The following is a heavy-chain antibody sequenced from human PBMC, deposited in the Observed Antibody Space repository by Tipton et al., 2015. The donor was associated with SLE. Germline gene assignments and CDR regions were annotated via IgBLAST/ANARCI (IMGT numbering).Heavy chain of an antibody. CDR3: VKDGPRYWNYDYYFDL. Sequence: GSLRLSCAASGFTFSSYSMNWVRQAPGKGLEWVSSISSSSTYIYYADSVKGRFTISRDNAKNSLYLQMNSLRAGDTATYYCVKDGPRYWNYDYYFDLWGRGTLVTVSS. V-gene: IGHV3-21*04. D-gene: IGHD1-7*01. J-gene: IGHJ2*01. CDR2: ISSSSTYI. CDR1: GFTFSSYS.